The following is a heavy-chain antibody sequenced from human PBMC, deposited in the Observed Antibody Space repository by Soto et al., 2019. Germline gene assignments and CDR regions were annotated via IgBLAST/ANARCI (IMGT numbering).Heavy chain of an antibody. D-gene: IGHD3-22*01. CDR1: GFTFSNAW. V-gene: IGHV3-15*01. CDR2: IKSKTDGGTT. CDR3: STDAYYYDRSGYYLNAFDI. J-gene: IGHJ3*02. Sequence: GGSLRLSCAASGFTFSNAWMSWVRQAPGKGLEWVGRIKSKTDGGTTDYAAPVKGKFTISRDDSKNTLYLQMNSIKTEDTAVYYCSTDAYYYDRSGYYLNAFDIWGQGTMVTVSS.